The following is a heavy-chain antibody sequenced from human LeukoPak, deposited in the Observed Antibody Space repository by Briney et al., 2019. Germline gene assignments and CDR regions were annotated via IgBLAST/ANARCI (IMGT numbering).Heavy chain of an antibody. J-gene: IGHJ6*03. Sequence: SETLSLTCTVSGGSISSYYWSWIRQPPGKGLEWIGYIYYSGSTNYNPSLKSRVTISVDTSKNQFSLKLSSVTAADTAVYYCARGGFYYYYMDVWGQGTTVTISS. CDR1: GGSISSYY. V-gene: IGHV4-59*01. D-gene: IGHD5-12*01. CDR3: ARGGFYYYYMDV. CDR2: IYYSGST.